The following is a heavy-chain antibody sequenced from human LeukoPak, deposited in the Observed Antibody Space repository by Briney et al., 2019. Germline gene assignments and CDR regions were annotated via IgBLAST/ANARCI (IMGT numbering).Heavy chain of an antibody. CDR2: IWYDGSDK. J-gene: IGHJ4*02. D-gene: IGHD3-3*02. CDR1: GFTFSSHG. CDR3: ARGAPSIWYSDY. V-gene: IGHV3-33*01. Sequence: PGGSLRLSCAASGFTFSSHGMHWVRQAPGKGLEWVAVIWYDGSDKYYADSVKGRFTISRDNSKNTLYLQMTSLRADDTAVYYCARGAPSIWYSDYWGQGTLVTVSS.